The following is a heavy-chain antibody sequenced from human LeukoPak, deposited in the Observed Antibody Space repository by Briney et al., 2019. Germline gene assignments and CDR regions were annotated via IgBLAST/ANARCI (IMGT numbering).Heavy chain of an antibody. Sequence: GGSLRLSCAASGFTVSSNYMSWVRQAPGKGLEWGSVIYSGGSTYYADSVKGRFTISRDNSKNTLYLQMNSLRAEDTAVYYCASSPVLRYFDWFRYYYGMDVWGQGTTVTVSS. CDR2: IYSGGST. V-gene: IGHV3-66*01. CDR3: ASSPVLRYFDWFRYYYGMDV. CDR1: GFTVSSNY. J-gene: IGHJ6*02. D-gene: IGHD3-9*01.